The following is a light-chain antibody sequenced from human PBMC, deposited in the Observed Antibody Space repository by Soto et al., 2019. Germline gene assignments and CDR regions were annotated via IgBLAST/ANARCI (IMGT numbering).Light chain of an antibody. V-gene: IGKV3-11*01. CDR2: DAS. Sequence: EIVVTESPATLSLSPGERATLSCIASQSVSCYLGLYQQKPGQAPRFLIYDASYRATGTPARFSGSGSGTDFTLTISRLEPQDFAVYYCQQYGTAPLTFGQATPL. CDR3: QQYGTAPLT. CDR1: QSVSCY. J-gene: IGKJ5*01.